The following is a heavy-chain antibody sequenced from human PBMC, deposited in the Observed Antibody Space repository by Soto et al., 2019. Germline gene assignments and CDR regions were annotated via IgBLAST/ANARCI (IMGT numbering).Heavy chain of an antibody. J-gene: IGHJ4*02. V-gene: IGHV1-69*12. CDR2: IIPIFGTA. CDR1: GGTFSSYA. Sequence: QVQLVQSGAEVKKPGSSVKVSCKASGGTFSSYAISWVRQAPGQGLEWMGGIIPIFGTADYAQKFQSRVTITADESTSTAYMELSSLRSEDTAVYYCASHYDSSGDYYRGLDYWGQGTLVTVSS. D-gene: IGHD3-22*01. CDR3: ASHYDSSGDYYRGLDY.